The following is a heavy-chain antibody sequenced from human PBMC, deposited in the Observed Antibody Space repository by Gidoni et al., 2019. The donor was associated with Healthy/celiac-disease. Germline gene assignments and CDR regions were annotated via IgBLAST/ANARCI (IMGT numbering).Heavy chain of an antibody. CDR1: GFTFSRYE. V-gene: IGHV3-48*03. D-gene: IGHD6-19*01. CDR2: ISSSGSTI. Sequence: EVQLVESGGGLVQPGGSLRLSCAASGFTFSRYEMNWGRQAPGEGLEGFSYISSSGSTIYYADSVKGRFTISRDNAKNSLYLQMNSLRAEDTAVYYCARDPIAVADTPGGYYGMDVWGQGTTVTVSS. CDR3: ARDPIAVADTPGGYYGMDV. J-gene: IGHJ6*02.